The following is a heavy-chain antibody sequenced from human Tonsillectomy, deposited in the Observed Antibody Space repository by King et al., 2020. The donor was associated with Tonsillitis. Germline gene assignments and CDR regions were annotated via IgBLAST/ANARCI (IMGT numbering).Heavy chain of an antibody. Sequence: VQLVQSGAEVKKPGSSVKVSCKASGGTFSSYAISWVRQAPGQGLEWMGRIILILGIANYAQKFQGRVTITADKSTSTAYMELSSLRSEDTAVYYCARERAGDLVPFDYWGQGTLVTVSS. V-gene: IGHV1-69*04. CDR3: ARERAGDLVPFDY. D-gene: IGHD7-27*01. J-gene: IGHJ4*02. CDR1: GGTFSSYA. CDR2: IILILGIA.